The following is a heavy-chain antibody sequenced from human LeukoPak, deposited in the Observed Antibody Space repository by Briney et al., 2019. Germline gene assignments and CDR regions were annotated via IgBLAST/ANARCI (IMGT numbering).Heavy chain of an antibody. CDR3: AKDGRGGVPRAFDI. D-gene: IGHD2-15*01. CDR1: GFTFSSYW. J-gene: IGHJ3*02. Sequence: GGSLRLSCAASGFTFSSYWMHWVRQAPGKGLEWVSSISINSGGTYYADSVKGRFTISRDNSKNTLYLQMNSLRAEDTAVYYCAKDGRGGVPRAFDIWGQGTMVTVSS. V-gene: IGHV3-23*01. CDR2: ISINSGGT.